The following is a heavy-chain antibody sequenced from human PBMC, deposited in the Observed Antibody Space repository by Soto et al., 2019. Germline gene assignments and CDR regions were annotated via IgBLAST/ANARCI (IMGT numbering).Heavy chain of an antibody. V-gene: IGHV4-31*03. Sequence: LSLTCTVSGGSISSGGYYWSWIRQHPGKGLEWIGNVYYSGGSHYNPFLKSRVTISIDTSKNQFSLKLSSVTAADTAVYYCARERQPYTNSQGVWFGPWGQGTLVTVSS. J-gene: IGHJ5*02. CDR3: ARERQPYTNSQGVWFGP. CDR2: VYYSGGS. D-gene: IGHD4-4*01. CDR1: GGSISSGGYY.